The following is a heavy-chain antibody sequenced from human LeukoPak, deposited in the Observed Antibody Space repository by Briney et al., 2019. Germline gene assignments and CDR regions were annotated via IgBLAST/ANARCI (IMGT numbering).Heavy chain of an antibody. CDR2: IYSGGST. V-gene: IGHV3-66*01. CDR1: GFTVSSNY. J-gene: IGHJ6*02. Sequence: PGGSLRLSCAASGFTVSSNYMSWVRQAPGKGLEWVSVIYSGGSTYYADSVKGRFTISRDNSKNTLYLQMNSLRAEDTAVYYCAIYRTPYQTYYYYGMDVWSQGTTVTVSS. CDR3: AIYRTPYQTYYYYGMDV. D-gene: IGHD1-1*01.